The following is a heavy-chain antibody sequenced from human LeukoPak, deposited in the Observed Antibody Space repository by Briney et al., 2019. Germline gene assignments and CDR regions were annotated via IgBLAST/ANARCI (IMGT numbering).Heavy chain of an antibody. CDR1: GYTFTRYG. CDR3: ARLARGSSWFYWFDP. CDR2: ISAYNGNT. D-gene: IGHD6-13*01. J-gene: IGHJ5*02. Sequence: ASVRVSCKASGYTFTRYGISWVRQAPGQGLEWMGWISAYNGNTNYAQKLQGRVTMTTDTSTSTAYMELRSLRSDDTAVYYCARLARGSSWFYWFDPWGQGTLVTVSS. V-gene: IGHV1-18*01.